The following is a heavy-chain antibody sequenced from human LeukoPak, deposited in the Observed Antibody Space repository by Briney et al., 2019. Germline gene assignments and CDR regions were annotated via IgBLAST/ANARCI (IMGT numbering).Heavy chain of an antibody. CDR1: GYTFTNYN. V-gene: IGHV1-8*01. Sequence: GASVKVSCKASGYTFTNYNINWVRQATGQGLEWMGWVNPDSGNTGYAQKFQGRVTMTEDTSTDTAYMELSSLRSEDTAVYYCATESPRRQYYYDPNWFDPWGQGTLVTVSS. CDR3: ATESPRRQYYYDPNWFDP. CDR2: VNPDSGNT. D-gene: IGHD3-22*01. J-gene: IGHJ5*02.